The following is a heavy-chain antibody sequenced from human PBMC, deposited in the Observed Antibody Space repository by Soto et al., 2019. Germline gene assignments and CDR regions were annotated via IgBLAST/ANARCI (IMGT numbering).Heavy chain of an antibody. CDR2: ISFDASNK. Sequence: HPWLSLRLSCSASVFTFSTYGMHWVRQAPGKGLEWVALISFDASNKYYADSVKGRFTISRDNSKNTLFLLMDSLRAEDTAVSYCAKEHDGSGYFHQYGMDVWGRGTRVTVSS. CDR1: VFTFSTYG. J-gene: IGHJ6*02. V-gene: IGHV3-30*18. CDR3: AKEHDGSGYFHQYGMDV. D-gene: IGHD3-22*01.